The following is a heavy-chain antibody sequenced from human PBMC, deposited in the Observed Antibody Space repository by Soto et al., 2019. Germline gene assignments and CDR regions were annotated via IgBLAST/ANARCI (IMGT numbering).Heavy chain of an antibody. D-gene: IGHD6-13*01. CDR1: GGSISSNY. Sequence: PSETLSLTCTVSGGSISSNYWTWIRLPPGKGLEWIGNVYNSGSTNYNPSPKSRVTISEDTSKSQFSLKVNSMTAADTAVYYWARYRREAVAGYTLDNWGQGILVTVSS. V-gene: IGHV4-59*01. CDR2: VYNSGST. CDR3: ARYRREAVAGYTLDN. J-gene: IGHJ4*02.